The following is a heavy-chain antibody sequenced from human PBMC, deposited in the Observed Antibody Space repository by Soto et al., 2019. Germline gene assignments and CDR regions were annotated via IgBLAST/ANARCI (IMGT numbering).Heavy chain of an antibody. Sequence: GGSLRLSCAASGFTFSSYAMSWARQAPGKGLEWVSAISGSGGSTYYADSVKGRFIISRDNSKNTLYLQMNSLRAEDTAVYYCAKDTADAPAWLEYYYYYYGMDVWGQGTTDPVSS. J-gene: IGHJ6*02. CDR2: ISGSGGST. CDR1: GFTFSSYA. V-gene: IGHV3-23*01. CDR3: AKDTADAPAWLEYYYYYYGMDV. D-gene: IGHD3-22*01.